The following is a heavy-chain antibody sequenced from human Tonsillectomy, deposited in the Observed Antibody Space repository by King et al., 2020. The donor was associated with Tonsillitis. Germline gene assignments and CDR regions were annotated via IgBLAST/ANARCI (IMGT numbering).Heavy chain of an antibody. D-gene: IGHD5-12*01. J-gene: IGHJ4*02. CDR2: IYPGDSDT. CDR3: ARLSGDIVATIYYFDY. V-gene: IGHV5-51*01. CDR1: GYSFTSYW. Sequence: QLVQSGEGVKKPGESLKISCKGSGYSFTSYWIGWVRQMPGKGLGGMGIIYPGDSDTRYSPSFQGQVTISSAKSNRPAYLQWSSLKASDTAMYYCARLSGDIVATIYYFDYWGQGTLVTVSS.